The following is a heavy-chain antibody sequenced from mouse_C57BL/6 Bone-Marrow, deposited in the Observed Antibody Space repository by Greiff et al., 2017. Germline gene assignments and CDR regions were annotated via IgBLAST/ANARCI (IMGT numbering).Heavy chain of an antibody. J-gene: IGHJ4*01. CDR3: ARSRITTVVADAMDY. CDR2: IHPNSGST. CDR1: GYTFTSYW. V-gene: IGHV1-64*01. D-gene: IGHD1-1*01. Sequence: QVQLQQPGAELVKPGASVKLSCKASGYTFTSYWMHWVKQRPGQGLEWIGMIHPNSGSTNYNEKFKSKATLTVDKSSSTAYMQLSSLTSEDSAVYYCARSRITTVVADAMDYWGQGTSVTVSS.